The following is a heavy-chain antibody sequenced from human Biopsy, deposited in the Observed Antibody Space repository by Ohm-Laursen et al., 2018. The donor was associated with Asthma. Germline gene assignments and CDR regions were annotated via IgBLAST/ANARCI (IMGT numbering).Heavy chain of an antibody. D-gene: IGHD1-20*01. J-gene: IGHJ6*02. V-gene: IGHV3-30*03. Sequence: LTLTCAASGFNFSNFAIHWVRQAPGKGLEWVAVISYDGTNKDYADSVKGRFTLSRDNSQNTLSLEMNSLRVEDTAVYYCARDLRSDNWNPWGMDVWGLGTTVTVAS. CDR1: GFNFSNFA. CDR2: ISYDGTNK. CDR3: ARDLRSDNWNPWGMDV.